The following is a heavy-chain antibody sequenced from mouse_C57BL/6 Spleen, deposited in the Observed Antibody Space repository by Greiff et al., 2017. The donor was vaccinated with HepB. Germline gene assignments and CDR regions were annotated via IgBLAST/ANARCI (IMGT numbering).Heavy chain of an antibody. V-gene: IGHV14-4*01. Sequence: EVKLVESGAELVRPGASVKLSCTASGFNIKDDYMHWVKQRPEQGLEWIGWIDPENGDTEYASKFQGKATITADTSSNTAYLQLSSLTSEDTAVYYCTTPRVYGSSGDYWGQGTTLTVSS. D-gene: IGHD1-1*01. CDR1: GFNIKDDY. CDR3: TTPRVYGSSGDY. CDR2: IDPENGDT. J-gene: IGHJ2*01.